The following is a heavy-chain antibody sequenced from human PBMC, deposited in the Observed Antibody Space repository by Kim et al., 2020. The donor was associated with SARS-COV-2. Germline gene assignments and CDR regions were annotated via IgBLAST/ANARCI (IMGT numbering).Heavy chain of an antibody. V-gene: IGHV7-4-1*02. CDR1: GYTFTSYA. CDR3: ARDLDCSSTSCYGYYYYYMDV. CDR2: INTNTGNP. Sequence: ASVKVSCKASGYTFTSYAMNWVRQAPGQGLEWMGWINTNTGNPTYAQGFTGRFVFSLDTSASTAYLQISSLKAEDTAVYYCARDLDCSSTSCYGYYYYYMDVWGKGTTVTVSS. J-gene: IGHJ6*03. D-gene: IGHD2-2*01.